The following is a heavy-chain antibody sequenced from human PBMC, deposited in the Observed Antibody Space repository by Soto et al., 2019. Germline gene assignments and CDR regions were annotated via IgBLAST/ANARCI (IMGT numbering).Heavy chain of an antibody. CDR1: GHTFTGHH. CDR2: IDLDIGDT. J-gene: IGHJ4*02. D-gene: IGHD2-21*02. V-gene: IGHV1-2*02. Sequence: QVQMVQSGAEVKKPGASVKVSCKASGHTFTGHHMHWVRQAPGQGLEWMGLIDLDIGDTKYAQKFQGRVTSTSDASMTTAYMELRGLRSDDTAVYYCALEPTGTAGFDYWGQGTLGSVSS. CDR3: ALEPTGTAGFDY.